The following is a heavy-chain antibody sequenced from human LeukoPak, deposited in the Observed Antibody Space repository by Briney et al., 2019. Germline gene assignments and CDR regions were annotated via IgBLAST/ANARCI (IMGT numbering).Heavy chain of an antibody. V-gene: IGHV3-9*01. D-gene: IGHD6-13*01. CDR2: ISWNSGSI. CDR1: GFTFDDYA. Sequence: GGSLRLSCAASGFTFDDYAMHWVRQAPGKGLEWVSGISWNSGSIGYADSVKGRFTISRDNAKNSLYLQMNSLRAEDTALYYCAKAPSKSGYSSSWWYYFDYWGQGTLVTVSS. CDR3: AKAPSKSGYSSSWWYYFDY. J-gene: IGHJ4*02.